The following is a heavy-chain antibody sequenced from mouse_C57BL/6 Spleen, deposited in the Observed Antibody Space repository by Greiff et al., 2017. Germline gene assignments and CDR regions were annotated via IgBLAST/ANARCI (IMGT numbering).Heavy chain of an antibody. D-gene: IGHD2-5*01. CDR1: GYAFSSYW. CDR2: IYPGDGDT. V-gene: IGHV1-80*01. J-gene: IGHJ4*01. CDR3: ARKGYSNYENAMDY. Sequence: QVQLQQSGAELVKPGASVKISCKASGYAFSSYWMNWVKQRPGKGLEWIGQIYPGDGDTNYNGKFKGKATLTADKSSSTVYMQLSSLTSEDSAVYFCARKGYSNYENAMDYWGQGTSVTVSS.